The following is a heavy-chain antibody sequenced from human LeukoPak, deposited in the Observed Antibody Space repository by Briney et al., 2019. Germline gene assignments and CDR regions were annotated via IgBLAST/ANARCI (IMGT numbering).Heavy chain of an antibody. J-gene: IGHJ4*02. V-gene: IGHV1-8*01. CDR3: ARRLRIAAAGRKRVYYFDY. D-gene: IGHD6-13*01. Sequence: ASVTVSCKASGYTFTSYDINWVRQATGQGLEWMGWMNPNSGNTGYAQKFQGRVTMTRNTSISTAYMELSSPRSEDTAVYYCARRLRIAAAGRKRVYYFDYWVQGTMVTVSS. CDR1: GYTFTSYD. CDR2: MNPNSGNT.